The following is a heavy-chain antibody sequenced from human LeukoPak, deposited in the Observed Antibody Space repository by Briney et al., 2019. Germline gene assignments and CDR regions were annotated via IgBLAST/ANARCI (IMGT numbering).Heavy chain of an antibody. J-gene: IGHJ6*02. V-gene: IGHV4-59*01. CDR1: GGSLRSYY. CDR2: IYNTGIT. Sequence: PSETLSLTCTVSGGSLRSYYWSWIRQPPGKGLEWIGYIYNTGITNYNPSLKSRVTISIDTSKNQFSLKLSSVTAADTAVYFCARDPDPYGDYTPHGLDVWGQGTTVIVSS. CDR3: ARDPDPYGDYTPHGLDV. D-gene: IGHD4-17*01.